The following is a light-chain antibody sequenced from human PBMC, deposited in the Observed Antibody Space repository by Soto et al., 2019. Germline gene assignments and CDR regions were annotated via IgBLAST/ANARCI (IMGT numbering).Light chain of an antibody. V-gene: IGLV2-14*03. CDR2: DVN. CDR1: SGDIGAYNF. CDR3: TSWTTSTTMI. J-gene: IGLJ2*01. Sequence: QSVLTQPASVSGSPGQSIAISSTGTSGDIGAYNFVSWYQQHPGKAPKLMLYDVNIRPSGVSNRFSGSKSGNTASLTISGLKTEDEADYYCTSWTTSTTMIFGGGTKVTVL.